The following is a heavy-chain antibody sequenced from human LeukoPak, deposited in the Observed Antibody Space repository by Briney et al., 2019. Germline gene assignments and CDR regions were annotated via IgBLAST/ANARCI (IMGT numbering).Heavy chain of an antibody. CDR3: VVTTRSYPFDY. V-gene: IGHV3-7*01. Sequence: GGSLRLSCAASGFTFSSNWMCWVRQDPGKGLEWVANINQDGSVKNYVDSVKGRFTISRDNAKNSLYLQMNSLRAEETAVYYCVVTTRSYPFDYWGQGTLVTVSS. J-gene: IGHJ4*02. D-gene: IGHD4-23*01. CDR2: INQDGSVK. CDR1: GFTFSSNW.